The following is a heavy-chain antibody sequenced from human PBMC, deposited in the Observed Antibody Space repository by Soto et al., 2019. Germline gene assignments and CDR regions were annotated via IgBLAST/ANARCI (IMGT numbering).Heavy chain of an antibody. V-gene: IGHV1-69*08. J-gene: IGHJ5*02. CDR3: ARDHYYDTNWFDP. Sequence: QIQLVQSGAEVKKPGSSVKVSCKTSGGTFSSYTISRVRQAPGQGLEWMGRIIPILGIANYAQKFQGRVTITADKYTSTAYMELSSLRSEDTAVYYCARDHYYDTNWFDPWGQGTLVTVSS. CDR1: GGTFSSYT. D-gene: IGHD3-22*01. CDR2: IIPILGIA.